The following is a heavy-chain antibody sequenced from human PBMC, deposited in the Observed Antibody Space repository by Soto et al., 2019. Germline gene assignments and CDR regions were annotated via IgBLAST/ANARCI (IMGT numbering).Heavy chain of an antibody. CDR1: GFTYSSYS. V-gene: IGHV3-21*01. Sequence: LRLSCAASGFTYSSYSMNWVRQAPGKGLEWVSSISSSSSYIYYADSVKGRFTISRDNAKNSLYLQMNSLRAEDTAVYYCARDSMQRGFGRWGQGTLVTVSS. J-gene: IGHJ4*02. CDR2: ISSSSSYI. D-gene: IGHD6-25*01. CDR3: ARDSMQRGFGR.